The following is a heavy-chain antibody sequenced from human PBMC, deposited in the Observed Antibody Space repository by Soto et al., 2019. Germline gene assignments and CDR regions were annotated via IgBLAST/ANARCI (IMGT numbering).Heavy chain of an antibody. Sequence: PGGSLRLSCAASGFTFSSYGMHWVRQAPGKGLEWAAVISYDGSNKYYADSVKGRFTISRDNSKNTLYLQMNSLRAEDTAVYYCAKDINEVEYYDFWSGLRAYYYYGMDVWGQGTTVTVSS. CDR1: GFTFSSYG. CDR2: ISYDGSNK. CDR3: AKDINEVEYYDFWSGLRAYYYYGMDV. V-gene: IGHV3-30*18. J-gene: IGHJ6*02. D-gene: IGHD3-3*01.